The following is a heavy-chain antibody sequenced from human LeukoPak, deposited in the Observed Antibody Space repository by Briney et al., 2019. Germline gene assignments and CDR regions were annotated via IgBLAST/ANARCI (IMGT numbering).Heavy chain of an antibody. CDR1: GGSISSYY. CDR3: ASSSYYYGSGSTYYYYGMDV. J-gene: IGHJ6*04. CDR2: IYYSGST. D-gene: IGHD3-10*01. Sequence: SETLSLTCTVSGGSISSYYWSWIRQPPGKGLECIGYIYYSGSTNYNPSLKSRVTISVDTSKNQFSLKVSSVTAADTGVYYCASSSYYYGSGSTYYYYGMDVWGKGTTVTVSS. V-gene: IGHV4-59*01.